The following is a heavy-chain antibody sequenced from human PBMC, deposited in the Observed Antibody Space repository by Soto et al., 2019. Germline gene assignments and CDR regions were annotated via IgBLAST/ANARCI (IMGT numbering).Heavy chain of an antibody. D-gene: IGHD1-26*01. CDR3: GRRPKSGSFHSYGVDV. Sequence: XTLSLPCTVSGGSFSSSGYYWDWIRQSPGKGLEWIWHIYYNGRTYYNPSLKSRVTISVDTSKKQFSLNLSSVTAAETAVYYCGRRPKSGSFHSYGVDVWGRGTTLTVS. V-gene: IGHV4-39*01. J-gene: IGHJ6*02. CDR2: IYYNGRT. CDR1: GGSFSSSGYY.